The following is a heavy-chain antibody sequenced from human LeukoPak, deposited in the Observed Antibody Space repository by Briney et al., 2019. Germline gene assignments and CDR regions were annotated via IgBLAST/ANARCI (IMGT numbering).Heavy chain of an antibody. V-gene: IGHV3-30*04. CDR1: GLTFSTYA. D-gene: IGHD2-8*01. J-gene: IGHJ4*02. CDR3: ARVYLERLTAGYFDH. Sequence: AGGSLRLSCAASGLTFSTYAMNWVRKAPGKGLEWVAVISDDGRHNYYADSVKGRFTISRDNSKSTLYLQMNSLRDDDSAAYFCARVYLERLTAGYFDHWGQGTQVTVSP. CDR2: ISDDGRHN.